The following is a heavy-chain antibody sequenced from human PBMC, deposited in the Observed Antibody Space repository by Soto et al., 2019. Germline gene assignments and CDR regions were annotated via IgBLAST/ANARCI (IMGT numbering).Heavy chain of an antibody. J-gene: IGHJ5*02. CDR1: GGSISSYY. D-gene: IGHD2-2*01. CDR3: ASHSCSSTSCYLSTGWFDP. Sequence: QVQLQESGPGLVKPSETLSLTCTVSGGSISSYYWSWIRQPPGKGLEWIGYIYYSGSTNYNPSLKGRVTISVDTSKNQFSLKLSSVTAADTAVYYCASHSCSSTSCYLSTGWFDPWGQGTLVTVSS. CDR2: IYYSGST. V-gene: IGHV4-59*01.